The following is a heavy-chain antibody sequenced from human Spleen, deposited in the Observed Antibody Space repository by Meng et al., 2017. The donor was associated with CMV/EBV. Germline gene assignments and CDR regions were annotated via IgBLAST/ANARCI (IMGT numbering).Heavy chain of an antibody. D-gene: IGHD4-17*01. Sequence: SETLSLTCTVSGGSISSSSYYWGWIRQPPGKGLEWIGNIHYSGSTYYNPSLKSRVTISVDTSKNQFSLKLSSVTAADTAVYYCARANLLNIPYGDYLLGHNWFDPWGQGTLVTVSS. CDR3: ARANLLNIPYGDYLLGHNWFDP. CDR2: IHYSGST. V-gene: IGHV4-39*07. J-gene: IGHJ5*02. CDR1: GGSISSSSYY.